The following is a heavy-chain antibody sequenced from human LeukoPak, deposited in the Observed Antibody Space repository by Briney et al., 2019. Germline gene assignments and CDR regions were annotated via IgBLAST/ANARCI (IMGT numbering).Heavy chain of an antibody. Sequence: SETLSLTCTVSGGSISSGSYYWSWIRQPAGKGLEWIGRIYTSGSTNYNPSLKSRVTISVDTSKNQFSLKLSSVTAADTAVYYCARDLPYDFRSDYRGQGTLVTVSS. V-gene: IGHV4-61*02. CDR1: GGSISSGSYY. CDR2: IYTSGST. J-gene: IGHJ4*02. D-gene: IGHD3-3*01. CDR3: ARDLPYDFRSDY.